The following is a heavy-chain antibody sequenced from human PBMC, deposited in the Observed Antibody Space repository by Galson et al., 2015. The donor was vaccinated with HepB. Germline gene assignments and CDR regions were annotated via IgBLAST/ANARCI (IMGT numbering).Heavy chain of an antibody. CDR2: LSARSSTI. CDR3: ARDSRATFGEPNWFDP. J-gene: IGHJ5*02. Sequence: SLRLSCAASGFTFSRYNMSWVRQVPGKGLEWISYLSARSSTIEYADSVKGRFTISRDNAKNSLFLQMSSLRAEDTAVYYCARDSRATFGEPNWFDPWGQGTLVTVSS. CDR1: GFTFSRYN. D-gene: IGHD3-3*01. V-gene: IGHV3-48*01.